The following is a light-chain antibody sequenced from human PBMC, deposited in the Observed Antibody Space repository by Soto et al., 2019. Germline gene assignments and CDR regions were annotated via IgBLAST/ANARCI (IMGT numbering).Light chain of an antibody. CDR1: QSISSY. V-gene: IGKV1-39*01. J-gene: IGKJ2*01. CDR3: QQGYSTPYT. CDR2: ATS. Sequence: DIQMTQSPSSLSASVGDRVTITCRPSQSISSYLSWYQQKSGKATKLLIYATSSLQSGVPSRFSGSGSGTDFTLTISSLQPEDFATYYCQQGYSTPYTFGHGTKLEIK.